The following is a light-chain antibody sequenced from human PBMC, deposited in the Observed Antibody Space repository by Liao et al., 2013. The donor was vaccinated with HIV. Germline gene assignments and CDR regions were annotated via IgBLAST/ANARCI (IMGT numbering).Light chain of an antibody. CDR2: YDT. CDR3: QVWDSSSDHPWV. Sequence: SYELTQPPSVSVAPRKTASITCGGKNIGSKSVHWYQQKPGQAPVLVIYYDTDWPSGIPERFSGSNSGNTATLTISRVEAGDEADYYCQVWDSSSDHPWVFGGGTKLTVL. CDR1: NIGSKS. V-gene: IGLV3-21*01. J-gene: IGLJ3*02.